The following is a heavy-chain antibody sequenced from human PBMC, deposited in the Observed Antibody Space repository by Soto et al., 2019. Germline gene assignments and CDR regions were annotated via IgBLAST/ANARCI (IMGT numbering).Heavy chain of an antibody. D-gene: IGHD3-10*01. CDR1: GVSFNNNG. V-gene: IGHV1-69*01. Sequence: QVQLVQSGAEVKKPGSSVKVSCKTSGVSFNNNGIGWVRQAPGHGLEWMGGVSPPFRTSNYARKFQGRISITADASTGTVNMELSSLTSEDTANYYCARVLYYGAGSYSPYGMDVWGQGTTVTVSS. J-gene: IGHJ6*02. CDR3: ARVLYYGAGSYSPYGMDV. CDR2: VSPPFRTS.